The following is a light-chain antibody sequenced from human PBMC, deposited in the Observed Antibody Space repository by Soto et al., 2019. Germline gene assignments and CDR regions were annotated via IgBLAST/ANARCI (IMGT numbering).Light chain of an antibody. CDR3: QHYGTSPPVT. V-gene: IGKV3-20*01. CDR2: GAS. CDR1: QSVSSSH. J-gene: IGKJ5*01. Sequence: ETVMTQPPATLSVSPGERATLACRASQSVSSSHLAWYQQKFGQAPXLXXYGASSRATGIPDRFSGSGSGTDFTLTISRLETEDFALYDGQHYGTSPPVTFGQGTRLEI.